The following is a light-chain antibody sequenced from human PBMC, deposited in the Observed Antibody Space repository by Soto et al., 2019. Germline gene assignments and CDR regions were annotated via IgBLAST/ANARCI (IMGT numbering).Light chain of an antibody. V-gene: IGKV3-20*01. CDR1: QSVGSNH. J-gene: IGKJ3*01. Sequence: EIVLTQSPGTLSLSPGERATLSCRASQSVGSNHLAWYQHRSGQAPRLLIYDTSRRATGIPDRFSGSGSGTDFNLTISRLEPEDFAVYFCQQCGSSPVTFGPGTKVDIK. CDR3: QQCGSSPVT. CDR2: DTS.